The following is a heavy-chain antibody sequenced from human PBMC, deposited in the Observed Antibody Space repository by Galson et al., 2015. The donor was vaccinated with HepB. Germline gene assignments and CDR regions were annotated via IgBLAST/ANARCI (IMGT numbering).Heavy chain of an antibody. CDR3: ARGRATGTTLDY. CDR1: GFTFSSYA. CDR2: ISYDGSNK. Sequence: SLRLSCAASGFTFSSYAMHWVRQAPGKGLEWVAVISYDGSNKYYADSVKGRFTISRDNSKNTLYLQMNSLRAEDTAVYYCARGRATGTTLDYWGQGTLVTVSS. D-gene: IGHD1-1*01. V-gene: IGHV3-30-3*01. J-gene: IGHJ4*02.